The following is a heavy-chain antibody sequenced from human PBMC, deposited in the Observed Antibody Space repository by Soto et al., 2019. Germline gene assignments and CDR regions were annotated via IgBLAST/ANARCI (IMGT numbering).Heavy chain of an antibody. Sequence: LQTLSLSYTVSGGCISGYYWSWIRQPTGKGLEWIGYIYYSGSTNYHPSLKSRVTISVDTSKNQFSLKLSSVTAAETAVYYCARHQNDILTGYYNAFDIWGQGTMVTVSS. J-gene: IGHJ3*02. CDR2: IYYSGST. V-gene: IGHV4-59*01. CDR1: GGCISGYY. CDR3: ARHQNDILTGYYNAFDI. D-gene: IGHD3-9*01.